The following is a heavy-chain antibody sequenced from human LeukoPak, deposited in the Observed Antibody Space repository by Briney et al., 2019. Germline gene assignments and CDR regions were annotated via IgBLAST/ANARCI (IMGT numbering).Heavy chain of an antibody. CDR2: ISAYNGNT. Sequence: ASVKVSCKASGYTLTSYGISWVRQAPGQGLEWMGWISAYNGNTNYAQKLQGRVTMTTDTSTSTAYMELRSLRSDDTAVYYCARDLMTVTNFDYWGQGTLVTVSS. CDR3: ARDLMTVTNFDY. D-gene: IGHD4-17*01. CDR1: GYTLTSYG. V-gene: IGHV1-18*01. J-gene: IGHJ4*02.